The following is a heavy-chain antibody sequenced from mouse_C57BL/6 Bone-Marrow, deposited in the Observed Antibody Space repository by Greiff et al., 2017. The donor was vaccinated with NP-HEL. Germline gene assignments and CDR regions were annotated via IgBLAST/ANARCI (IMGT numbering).Heavy chain of an antibody. CDR2: IWGGGST. CDR3: AKLGNYYGSRGNWYFDV. Sequence: QVQLQQSGPGLVAPSQSLSITCTVSGFSLTSYGVDWVRQPPGKGLEWLGVIWGGGSTNYNSALMSRLSISKDNSKSQVFLKMNSLQTDDTAMYYCAKLGNYYGSRGNWYFDVWGTGTTVTVSS. CDR1: GFSLTSYG. J-gene: IGHJ1*03. V-gene: IGHV2-9*01. D-gene: IGHD1-1*01.